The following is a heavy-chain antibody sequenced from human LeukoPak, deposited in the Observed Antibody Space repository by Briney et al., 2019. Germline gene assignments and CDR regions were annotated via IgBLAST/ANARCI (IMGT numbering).Heavy chain of an antibody. J-gene: IGHJ5*02. V-gene: IGHV1-69*13. Sequence: ASVKVSCKASGGTFSSYAISWVRQAPGQGLEWMGGIIPIFGTANYAQKFQGRVTITADESTSTAYMELSSLRSEDTAVYYCARWGYGDYRFDPWGQGTPVTVSS. CDR2: IIPIFGTA. CDR3: ARWGYGDYRFDP. D-gene: IGHD4-17*01. CDR1: GGTFSSYA.